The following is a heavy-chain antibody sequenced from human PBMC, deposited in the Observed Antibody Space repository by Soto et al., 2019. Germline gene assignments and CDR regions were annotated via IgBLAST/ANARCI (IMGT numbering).Heavy chain of an antibody. Sequence: GGSLRLSCAASGFTFSSYAMSWVRQAPGKGLEWVSAISGSGGSTYYADSVKGRFTISRDNSKSTLYLQMNSLRAEDTAVYYCAKVSFGDYGNYFDYWGQGTLVTVSS. D-gene: IGHD4-17*01. CDR1: GFTFSSYA. CDR2: ISGSGGST. CDR3: AKVSFGDYGNYFDY. J-gene: IGHJ4*02. V-gene: IGHV3-23*01.